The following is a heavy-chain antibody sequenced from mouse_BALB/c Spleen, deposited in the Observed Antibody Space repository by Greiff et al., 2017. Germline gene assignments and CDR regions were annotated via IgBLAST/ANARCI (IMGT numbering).Heavy chain of an antibody. J-gene: IGHJ4*01. CDR1: GYTFTSYT. D-gene: IGHD2-1*01. Sequence: QVQLQQSGAELARPGASVKMSCKASGYTFTSYTMHWVKQRPGQGLEWIGYINPSSGYTNYNQKFKDKATLTADKSSSTAYMQLSSLTSADSAVYYCARYGNYYYAMDYWGQGTSVTVSS. V-gene: IGHV1-4*01. CDR2: INPSSGYT. CDR3: ARYGNYYYAMDY.